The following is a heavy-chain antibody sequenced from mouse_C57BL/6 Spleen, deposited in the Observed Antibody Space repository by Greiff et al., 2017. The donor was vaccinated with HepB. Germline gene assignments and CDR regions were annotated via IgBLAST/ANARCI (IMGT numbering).Heavy chain of an antibody. Sequence: QVQLQQPGAELVRPGTSVKLSCKASGYTFTSYWMHWVKQRPGQGLEWIGVIDPSDSYTNYNQKFKGKATLTVDTSSSTAYMQLSSLTSEDSAVYYCASRGYYGSSYDSDYCGQGTTLTVSS. CDR3: ASRGYYGSSYDSDY. CDR2: IDPSDSYT. V-gene: IGHV1-59*01. D-gene: IGHD1-1*01. J-gene: IGHJ2*01. CDR1: GYTFTSYW.